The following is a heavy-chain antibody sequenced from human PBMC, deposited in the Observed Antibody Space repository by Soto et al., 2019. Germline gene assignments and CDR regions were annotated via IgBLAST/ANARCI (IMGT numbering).Heavy chain of an antibody. CDR1: GFTCSSYG. V-gene: IGHV3-30*18. D-gene: IGHD1-26*01. J-gene: IGHJ4*02. Sequence: QVQLVESGGGVVQPGRSLRLSCVASGFTCSSYGMHWVRQAPGKGLVWVAIISYDGSNTYYADSVKGRFTISRDNSKSTLYLQMNSVRAEDTSGDYCAKEGGLSGSYYISSSYYLDYWGPGTLATVSS. CDR2: ISYDGSNT. CDR3: AKEGGLSGSYYISSSYYLDY.